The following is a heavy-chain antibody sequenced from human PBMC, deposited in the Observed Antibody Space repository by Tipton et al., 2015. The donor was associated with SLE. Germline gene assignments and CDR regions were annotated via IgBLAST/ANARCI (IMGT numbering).Heavy chain of an antibody. CDR1: GFTFSSYS. D-gene: IGHD3-10*01. CDR2: ISSSSSYI. V-gene: IGHV3-21*01. J-gene: IGHJ4*02. CDR3: ARDLGKVSVRGVDDY. Sequence: SLRLSCAASGFTFSSYSMNWVRQGPGNGLEWVSSISSSSSYIYYADSVKSRFTISRDNAKNSLYLQRNSLRTEDTAVYYCARDLGKVSVRGVDDYWGQGTLVTVSS.